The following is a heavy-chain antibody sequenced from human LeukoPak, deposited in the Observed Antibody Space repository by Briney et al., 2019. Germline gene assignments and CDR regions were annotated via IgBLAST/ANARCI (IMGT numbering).Heavy chain of an antibody. V-gene: IGHV3-74*01. Sequence: GGSLRLSCAASGFTFSDYWMYWVRQAPGKGLVWISRISGDGSAAHYADSVKGRFTISRDNSKNTLYLQMNSLRAEDTAVYYCAKEASQAPFDYWGQGTLVTVSS. J-gene: IGHJ4*02. CDR3: AKEASQAPFDY. CDR1: GFTFSDYW. CDR2: ISGDGSAA.